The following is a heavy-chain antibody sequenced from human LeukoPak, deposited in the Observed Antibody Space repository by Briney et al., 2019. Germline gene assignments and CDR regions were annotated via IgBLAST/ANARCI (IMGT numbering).Heavy chain of an antibody. D-gene: IGHD4-11*01. CDR1: GFTFSSYA. V-gene: IGHV3-23*01. CDR2: ISGGGGST. Sequence: QPGGSLRLSCAASGFTFSSYAMSWVRQAPGKGLEWVSAISGGGGSTYYADSVKGRFTISRDNSKNTLYLQMNSLRAEDTAVYYCAGGQDYSNYYFDYWGQGTLVTVSS. J-gene: IGHJ4*02. CDR3: AGGQDYSNYYFDY.